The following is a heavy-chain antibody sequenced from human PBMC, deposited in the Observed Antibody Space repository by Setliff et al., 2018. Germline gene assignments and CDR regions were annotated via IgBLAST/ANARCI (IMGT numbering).Heavy chain of an antibody. V-gene: IGHV4-39*01. D-gene: IGHD2-15*01. CDR3: ARASYCSDGRCYWTWLDS. Sequence: SETLSLTCTVSGGSISDNNYYWGWIRQSTGKELEWIGGISHSANKYYNPSFRTGVTISVDMSKNQFFLNLDSVTAADTAVYYCARASYCSDGRCYWTWLDSWAQGTLVTVSS. J-gene: IGHJ5*01. CDR1: GGSISDNNYY. CDR2: ISHSANK.